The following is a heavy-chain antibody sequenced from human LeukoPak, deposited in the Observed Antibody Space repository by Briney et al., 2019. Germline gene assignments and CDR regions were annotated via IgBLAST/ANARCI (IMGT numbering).Heavy chain of an antibody. J-gene: IGHJ6*02. D-gene: IGHD2-21*02. V-gene: IGHV3-53*04. CDR1: GFTVSSNY. Sequence: QTGGSLRLSCAASGFTVSSNYMSWVRQAPGKGLEWVSVIYSGGSTYYADSVEGRFTISRHNSKNTLYLQMNSLRAEDTAVYYCASSGAYCGGDCYPGSYYYYYGMDVWGQGTTVTVSS. CDR2: IYSGGST. CDR3: ASSGAYCGGDCYPGSYYYYYGMDV.